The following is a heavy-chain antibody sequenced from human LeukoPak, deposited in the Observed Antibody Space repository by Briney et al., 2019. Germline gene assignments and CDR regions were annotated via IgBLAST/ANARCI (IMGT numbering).Heavy chain of an antibody. Sequence: SETLSLTCTVSGGSFSSSSYYWGWIRQPPGKGLEWIGEINHSGSTNYNLSLKSRVTISVDMSKNQFSLRLTSVTAADTAVYYCARLKSGWYLSYYYIDVWGKGTTVTVSS. CDR1: GGSFSSSSYY. V-gene: IGHV4-39*07. CDR3: ARLKSGWYLSYYYIDV. J-gene: IGHJ6*03. D-gene: IGHD6-19*01. CDR2: INHSGST.